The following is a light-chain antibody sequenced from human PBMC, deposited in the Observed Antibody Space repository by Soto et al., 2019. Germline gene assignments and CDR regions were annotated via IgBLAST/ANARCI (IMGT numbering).Light chain of an antibody. J-gene: IGLJ2*01. CDR2: EVS. Sequence: QSALTQPASVSGSPGQSITISCTGTSSDIGGYNYVSWYQQYPGKAPKLMIYEVSNRPSGVSNRFSGSKSGNAASLTISGLQAEDEADYYCSSYASGTTHVVFGEGTKVTVL. CDR3: SSYASGTTHVV. V-gene: IGLV2-14*01. CDR1: SSDIGGYNY.